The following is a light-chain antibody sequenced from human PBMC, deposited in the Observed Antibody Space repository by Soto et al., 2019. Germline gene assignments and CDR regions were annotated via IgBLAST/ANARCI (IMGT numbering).Light chain of an antibody. Sequence: QSALPQPASVSGSPGQSITISCTGTSSDVGGFNYVSWYQHYPGEAPKLLIYEVSNRPSGVSSRFSGSKSGNTASLTISGLQDDDEGDYYCSSFTTSNTWVFGGGNKLTVL. CDR2: EVS. CDR1: SSDVGGFNY. CDR3: SSFTTSNTWV. V-gene: IGLV2-14*01. J-gene: IGLJ3*02.